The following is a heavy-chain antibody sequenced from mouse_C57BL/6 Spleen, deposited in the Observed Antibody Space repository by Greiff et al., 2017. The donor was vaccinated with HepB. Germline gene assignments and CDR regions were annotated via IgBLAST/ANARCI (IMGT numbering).Heavy chain of an antibody. CDR3: ARGDSLYYAMDY. V-gene: IGHV1-76*01. CDR1: GYTFTDYY. D-gene: IGHD6-2*01. CDR2: IYPGSGNT. Sequence: VQLQQSGAELVRPGASVKLSCKASGYTFTDYYINWVKQRPGQGLEWIARIYPGSGNTYYNEKFKGKATLTAEKSSSTAYMQLSSLTSEDSAVYFCARGDSLYYAMDYWGQGTSVTVSS. J-gene: IGHJ4*01.